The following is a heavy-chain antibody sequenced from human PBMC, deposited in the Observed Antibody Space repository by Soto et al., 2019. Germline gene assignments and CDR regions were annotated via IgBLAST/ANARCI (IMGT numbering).Heavy chain of an antibody. CDR3: ARQAHSSLGYGMDV. V-gene: IGHV4-30-4*01. CDR2: IYYSGGT. D-gene: IGHD3-22*01. CDR1: GDSISNITSY. Sequence: PSETLSLTCTVSGDSISNITSYWSWIRQPPGKGLEWIGYIYYSGGTYYNPSLKSRLTLSRHTSKNQFSLNLISVTGADTAVYWCARQAHSSLGYGMDVWGQGTAVTVSS. J-gene: IGHJ6*02.